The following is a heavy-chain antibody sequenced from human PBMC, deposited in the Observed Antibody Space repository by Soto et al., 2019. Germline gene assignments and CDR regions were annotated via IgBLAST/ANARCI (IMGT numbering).Heavy chain of an antibody. CDR2: INPKGGGT. CDR1: GYTFIDYY. V-gene: IGHV1-2*04. Sequence: QVQLLQSGAEVKKPGASVKVSCKASGYTFIDYYMHWVRQAPGQGPEWMGCINPKGGGTKYAQKFQDWVTMSWDTSISTAYMELNRPRSDDTAVYYCARESVALTKDFDYWGQGTLVTVSS. D-gene: IGHD2-21*01. J-gene: IGHJ4*02. CDR3: ARESVALTKDFDY.